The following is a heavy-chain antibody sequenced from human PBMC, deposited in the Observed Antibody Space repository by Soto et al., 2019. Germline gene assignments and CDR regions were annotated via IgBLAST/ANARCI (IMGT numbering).Heavy chain of an antibody. D-gene: IGHD6-6*01. V-gene: IGHV4-4*02. J-gene: IGHJ4*02. Sequence: SETLSLTCAVSGGSISSSNWRSWVRQSPGKGLERIGEIYHSGSTNYNPSLKSRATISVDKSKNQFSLKLSSVTAADTAVYYCAGERSIATRPYYFGKWGQGTLFAIAS. CDR2: IYHSGST. CDR3: AGERSIATRPYYFGK. CDR1: GGSISSSNW.